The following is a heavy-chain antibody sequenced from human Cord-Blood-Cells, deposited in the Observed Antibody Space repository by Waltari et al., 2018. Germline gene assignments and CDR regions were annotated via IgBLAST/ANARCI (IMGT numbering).Heavy chain of an antibody. CDR2: ISGSGGST. Sequence: EVQLLESGGGLVQPGGSLRLSCAASGFTFSSYAMSWVRPAPGKGLEWVSAISGSGGSTYYADSVKGRFTISRDNSKNTLYLQMNSLRAEDTAVYYCAKDRDWGGSYFDYWGQGTLVTVSS. CDR1: GFTFSSYA. V-gene: IGHV3-23*01. J-gene: IGHJ4*02. D-gene: IGHD1-26*01. CDR3: AKDRDWGGSYFDY.